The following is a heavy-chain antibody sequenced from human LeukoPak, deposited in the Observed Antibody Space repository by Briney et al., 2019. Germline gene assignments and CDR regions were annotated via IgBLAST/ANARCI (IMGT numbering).Heavy chain of an antibody. CDR1: GYAFTTSW. V-gene: IGHV5-51*01. CDR3: ARHYFEDDSSGFYYSNFDC. Sequence: HGESLKISCKTSGYAFTTSWIGWVRPMPGKGLEWMGIIFPGDSNTRYSPSFQGQVNISADRSMRTAYLQWSSLKASDTAMYYCARHYFEDDSSGFYYSNFDCWGQGTLVTVSS. J-gene: IGHJ4*02. D-gene: IGHD3-22*01. CDR2: IFPGDSNT.